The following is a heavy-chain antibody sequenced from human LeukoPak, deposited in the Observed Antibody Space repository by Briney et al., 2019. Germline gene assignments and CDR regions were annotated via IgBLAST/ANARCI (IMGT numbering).Heavy chain of an antibody. V-gene: IGHV4-61*05. CDR3: ARGTPLSGLSGYYFDY. CDR2: IYYSGST. CDR1: GYSISSSSYY. D-gene: IGHD3-22*01. J-gene: IGHJ4*02. Sequence: KPSETLSLTCTVSGYSISSSSYYWGWIRQPPGKGLEWIGYIYYSGSTNYNPSLKSRVTISVDTSKNQFSLKLSSVTAADTAVYYCARGTPLSGLSGYYFDYWGQGNLVTVSS.